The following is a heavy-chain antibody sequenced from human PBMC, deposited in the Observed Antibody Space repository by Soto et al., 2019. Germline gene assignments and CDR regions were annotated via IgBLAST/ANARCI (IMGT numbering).Heavy chain of an antibody. Sequence: PGGSLRLSCAASGFTFSNYAMSWVRQAPGKGLEWVSAISGSGGTTYYADSVKGRFTISRDNAKNSLYLQMDSLRAEDTAVYYCARGEDAFFYYGLDVWGQGITVTVSS. J-gene: IGHJ6*02. CDR3: ARGEDAFFYYGLDV. CDR2: ISGSGGTT. CDR1: GFTFSNYA. V-gene: IGHV3-23*01.